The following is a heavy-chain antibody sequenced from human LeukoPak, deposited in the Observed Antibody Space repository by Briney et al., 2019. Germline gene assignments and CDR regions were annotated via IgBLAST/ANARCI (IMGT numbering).Heavy chain of an antibody. CDR3: ARDAVVVAAFYGMDV. Sequence: GGSLRLSCAASGFPCSSYWMSWVRQAPGKGLEWVANIKRDGSEKYYVDSVKGRFTISRDNAKNSLYLQINSLRAEDTALYYCARDAVVVAAFYGMDVWGQGTTVTVSS. CDR1: GFPCSSYW. V-gene: IGHV3-7*01. CDR2: IKRDGSEK. J-gene: IGHJ6*02. D-gene: IGHD2-15*01.